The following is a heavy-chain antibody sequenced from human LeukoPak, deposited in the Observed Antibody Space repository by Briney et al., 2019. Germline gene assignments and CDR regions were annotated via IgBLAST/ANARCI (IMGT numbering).Heavy chain of an antibody. CDR1: GGSVSSSSYY. CDR3: ARNLTQDFGDHGRNLKTNCFDP. CDR2: IYYSGST. D-gene: IGHD4-17*01. V-gene: IGHV4-39*01. Sequence: PSETLSLTCTVSGGSVSSSSYYWGWIRQPPGKGLEWIGSIYYSGSTYYNPSLKSRVTISVDTSKNQFSLKLSSVTAADTAVYYCARNLTQDFGDHGRNLKTNCFDPWGQGTLVTVSS. J-gene: IGHJ5*02.